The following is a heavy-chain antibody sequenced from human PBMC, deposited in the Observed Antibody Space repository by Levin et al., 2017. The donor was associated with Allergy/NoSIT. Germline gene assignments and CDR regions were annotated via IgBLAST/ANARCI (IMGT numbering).Heavy chain of an antibody. CDR2: ISYDGSNK. D-gene: IGHD3-16*01. CDR1: GFTFSSYA. J-gene: IGHJ4*02. CDR3: ASPKISYDYVWGSYSRIGY. Sequence: PGGSLRLSCAASGFTFSSYAMHWVRQAPGKGLEWVAVISYDGSNKYYADSVKGRFTISRDNSKNTLYLQMNSLRAEDTAVYYCASPKISYDYVWGSYSRIGYWGQGTLVTVSS. V-gene: IGHV3-30-3*01.